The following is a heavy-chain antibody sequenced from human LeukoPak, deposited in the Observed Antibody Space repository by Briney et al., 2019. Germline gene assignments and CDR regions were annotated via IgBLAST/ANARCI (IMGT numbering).Heavy chain of an antibody. CDR2: IGSSSRYI. CDR3: ARDCSSSAFDI. Sequence: PGGSLRLSCAASGFTFNIYTMTWVRQAPGKGLEWVSSIGSSSRYIYYADSVKGRFTISRDNDNNSVYPQMNSLRAEDTAVYFCARDCSSSAFDIWGHGTMVTVSS. CDR1: GFTFNIYT. D-gene: IGHD2-15*01. V-gene: IGHV3-21*04. J-gene: IGHJ3*02.